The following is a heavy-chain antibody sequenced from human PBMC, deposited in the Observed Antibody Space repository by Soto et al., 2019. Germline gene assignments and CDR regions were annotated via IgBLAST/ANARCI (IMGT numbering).Heavy chain of an antibody. Sequence: SETLSLTCTVSGGSVSSGSYYWSWIRQPPGKGLEWIGYIYYSGSTNYNPSLKSRVTISVDTSKNQFSLKLSSVAAADTAVYYCARDEGVSGYYYGMDVWGQGTTVTVSS. CDR3: ARDEGVSGYYYGMDV. D-gene: IGHD6-13*01. CDR1: GGSVSSGSYY. J-gene: IGHJ6*02. V-gene: IGHV4-61*01. CDR2: IYYSGST.